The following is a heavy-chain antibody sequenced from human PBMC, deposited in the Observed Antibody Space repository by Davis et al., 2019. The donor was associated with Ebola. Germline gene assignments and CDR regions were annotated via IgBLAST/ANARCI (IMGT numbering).Heavy chain of an antibody. Sequence: ASVKVSCKASGYTFTGYYMHWVRQAPGQGLEWMGWINPNSGGTNYAQKFQGRVTMTRDTSISTAYMELSRLRSDDTAVYYCARDRISGSLADYYYYYGMDVWGQGTTVTVSS. CDR3: ARDRISGSLADYYYYYGMDV. V-gene: IGHV1-2*02. D-gene: IGHD3-10*01. CDR2: INPNSGGT. CDR1: GYTFTGYY. J-gene: IGHJ6*02.